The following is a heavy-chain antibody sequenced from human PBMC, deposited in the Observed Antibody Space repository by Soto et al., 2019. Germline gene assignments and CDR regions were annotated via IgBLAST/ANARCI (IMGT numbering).Heavy chain of an antibody. CDR1: GYSFTNYW. D-gene: IGHD6-13*01. J-gene: IGHJ4*02. CDR2: IYPSDSDT. V-gene: IGHV5-51*01. CDR3: ARQSAAAGDY. Sequence: EVQLVPSGAEVKKPGESLKISCEASGYSFTNYWIGWVRQMPGKGLEWMGIIYPSDSDTRYSPSFQGQVTISADKSVSTAYLQWSSLKASDSAIYYCARQSAAAGDYWGQGTLVTVSS.